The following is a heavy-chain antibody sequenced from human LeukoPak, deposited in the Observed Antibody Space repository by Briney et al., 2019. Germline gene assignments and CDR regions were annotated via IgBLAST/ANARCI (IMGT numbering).Heavy chain of an antibody. CDR2: IKTKTSGGTP. V-gene: IGHV3-15*01. CDR3: ATYSSGWKFEH. CDR1: GFIFINAW. J-gene: IGHJ4*02. Sequence: GGSLRLSCAASGFIFINAWMTWVRQAPGKGLEWVGRIKTKTSGGTPDYAAPARGRFIISRDDSNSTLHLQMDNLNTEDAGVYYCATYSSGWKFEHWGQGTLVSVSS. D-gene: IGHD6-19*01.